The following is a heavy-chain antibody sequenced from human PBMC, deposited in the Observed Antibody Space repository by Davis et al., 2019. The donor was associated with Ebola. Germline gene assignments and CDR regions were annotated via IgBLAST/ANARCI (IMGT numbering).Heavy chain of an antibody. Sequence: SVKVSCKASGGTFSSYAISWVRQAPGQGLEWMGRIIPILGIANYAQKFRGRVTITADESTSTAYMELSSLRSEDTAVYYCARALLWFRELSYYFDYWGQGTLVTVSS. J-gene: IGHJ4*02. CDR3: ARALLWFRELSYYFDY. V-gene: IGHV1-69*04. CDR2: IIPILGIA. CDR1: GGTFSSYA. D-gene: IGHD3-10*01.